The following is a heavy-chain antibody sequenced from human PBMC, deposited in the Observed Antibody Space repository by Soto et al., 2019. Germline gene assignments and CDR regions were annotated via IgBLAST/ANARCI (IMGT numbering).Heavy chain of an antibody. CDR3: ARDSISWGSYSYFGMDV. CDR2: IWHDGSKK. D-gene: IGHD7-27*01. CDR1: GFTFRSYG. J-gene: IGHJ6*02. V-gene: IGHV3-33*01. Sequence: QVQLVESGGGVVQPGRSLRLSCAVSGFTFRSYGMHWVRQAPGKGLEWVAAIWHDGSKKYYADSVKGRFTISRDNSKNXXYLKMNSLRAEDTAVYYCARDSISWGSYSYFGMDVWGQGTTVTVSS.